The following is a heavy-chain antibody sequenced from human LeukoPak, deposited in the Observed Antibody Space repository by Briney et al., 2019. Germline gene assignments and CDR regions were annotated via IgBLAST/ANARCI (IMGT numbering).Heavy chain of an antibody. Sequence: PGESLKISCKGSGYSFTSYWISWVRQMPGKGLEWMGRIDPSDSYTNYRPSFQGHVTISADKSISTAYLQWSSLKASDTAMYYCARTVDTAMASDYWGQGTLVTVSS. V-gene: IGHV5-10-1*01. D-gene: IGHD5-18*01. CDR2: IDPSDSYT. CDR3: ARTVDTAMASDY. J-gene: IGHJ4*02. CDR1: GYSFTSYW.